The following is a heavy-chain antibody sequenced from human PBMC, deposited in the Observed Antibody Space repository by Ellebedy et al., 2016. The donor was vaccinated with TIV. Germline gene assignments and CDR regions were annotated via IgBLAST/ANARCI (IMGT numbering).Heavy chain of an antibody. J-gene: IGHJ5*02. V-gene: IGHV4-39*01. Sequence: GSLRLXCTVSGGSISSSSYYWGWIRQPPGKGLEWIGSIYYSGSTYYNPSLKSRVTISVDTSKNQFSLKLSSVTAADTAVYYCARLEAYYDILTGQVGWFDPWGQGTLVTVSS. CDR3: ARLEAYYDILTGQVGWFDP. CDR1: GGSISSSSYY. D-gene: IGHD3-9*01. CDR2: IYYSGST.